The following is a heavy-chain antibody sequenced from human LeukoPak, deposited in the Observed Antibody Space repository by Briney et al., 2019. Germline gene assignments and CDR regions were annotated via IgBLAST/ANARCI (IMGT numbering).Heavy chain of an antibody. J-gene: IGHJ4*02. CDR3: ARPFYSSGGGY. D-gene: IGHD6-19*01. V-gene: IGHV1-46*01. CDR2: INPNGGST. CDR1: GYTFTGYY. Sequence: ASVKVSCKASGYTFTGYYMHWARQAPGQGLEWMGWINPNGGSTTYAQKFQGRVTMTRDTSTSTVYMELNSLRSDDTAVYYCARPFYSSGGGYWGQGTLVTVSS.